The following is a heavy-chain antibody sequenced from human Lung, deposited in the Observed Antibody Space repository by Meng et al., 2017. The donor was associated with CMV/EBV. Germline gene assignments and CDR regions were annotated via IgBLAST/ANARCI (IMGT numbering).Heavy chain of an antibody. V-gene: IGHV1-69*05. D-gene: IGHD3-3*01. CDR1: VCIFSSYV. CDR2: IIPIFGTA. J-gene: IGHJ5*02. CDR3: ARDRPITIFGVVQAQCFDP. Sequence: SXXVSXXASVCIFSSYVIRWVRQAPGQGLDWMGGIIPIFGTANYPQKLQGRVTITTDESTSTAYMELSSLRSEDTAEYYCARDRPITIFGVVQAQCFDPWXQGTXVTVSS.